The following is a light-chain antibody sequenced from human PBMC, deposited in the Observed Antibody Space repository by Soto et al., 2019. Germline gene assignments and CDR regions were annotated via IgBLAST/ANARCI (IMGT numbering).Light chain of an antibody. V-gene: IGLV2-23*02. J-gene: IGLJ1*01. Sequence: QSALTQPASVSGSPGQSITISCTGTSVDIGTYNLVSWYRQYPGEAPKLMIYEVSKLPSGVSNRFSGSKSGNTASLTISGLQAEDEADYYCCSYAGSSTFVLFGGGTKVTVL. CDR3: CSYAGSSTFVL. CDR2: EVS. CDR1: SVDIGTYNL.